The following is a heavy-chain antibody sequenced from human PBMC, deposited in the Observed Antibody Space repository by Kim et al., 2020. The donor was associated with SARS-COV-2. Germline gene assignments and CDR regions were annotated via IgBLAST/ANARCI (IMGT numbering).Heavy chain of an antibody. Sequence: SETLSLTCTVSGGSISSSGYYWGWIRQPPGKALEWIGTIFYSGSTYFNPSLKSRVTISVDTSKNQFSLKLTSVTAADTAVYYCARNGITGTPYYYYYMDV. D-gene: IGHD1-7*01. CDR3: ARNGITGTPYYYYYMDV. CDR1: GGSISSSGYY. CDR2: IFYSGST. V-gene: IGHV4-39*01. J-gene: IGHJ6*03.